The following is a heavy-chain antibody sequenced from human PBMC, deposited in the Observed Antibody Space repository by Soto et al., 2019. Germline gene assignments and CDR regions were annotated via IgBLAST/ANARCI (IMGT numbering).Heavy chain of an antibody. CDR1: GFTFSSYS. D-gene: IGHD3-16*01. Sequence: GGSLRLSCAASGFTFSSYSMNWVRQAPGKGLEWVSSISSSSSYIYYADSVKGRFTISRDNAKNSLYLQMNSLRAEDTAVYYGARDQGPNYDYIWGSYGMGIAVAGPLWGQGTLVTVSS. V-gene: IGHV3-21*01. CDR3: ARDQGPNYDYIWGSYGMGIAVAGPL. CDR2: ISSSSSYI. J-gene: IGHJ4*02.